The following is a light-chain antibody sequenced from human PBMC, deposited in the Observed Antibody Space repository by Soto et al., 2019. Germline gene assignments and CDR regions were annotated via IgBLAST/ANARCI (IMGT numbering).Light chain of an antibody. Sequence: DIQMTQSPSSLSASVGDRVTITCRASQGISNYLAWFQQKPGKVPELLIYASSTLRSGVPSRFSGSGSGKNFPLTLSSIQPEDVATYYCQKYNSAPRTFGQGTKLEIK. V-gene: IGKV1-27*01. CDR3: QKYNSAPRT. J-gene: IGKJ2*01. CDR1: QGISNY. CDR2: ASS.